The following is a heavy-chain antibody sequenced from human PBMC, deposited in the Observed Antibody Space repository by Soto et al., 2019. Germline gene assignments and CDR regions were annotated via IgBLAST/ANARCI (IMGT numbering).Heavy chain of an antibody. D-gene: IGHD1-7*01. CDR3: AHPVAGTYIVY. Sequence: GGSLRRSCVASGFTFRSYGMHWVRQAPGKVLDWVAVISYDGSNKYYADSVKGRFTISRDNSKNTLYLQMNSLRAEDTAVYYCAHPVAGTYIVYPDQGTFVTVSS. CDR1: GFTFRSYG. V-gene: IGHV3-30*03. J-gene: IGHJ4*02. CDR2: ISYDGSNK.